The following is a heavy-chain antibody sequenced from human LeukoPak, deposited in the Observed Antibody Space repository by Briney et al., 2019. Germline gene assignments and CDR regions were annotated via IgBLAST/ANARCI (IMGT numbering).Heavy chain of an antibody. CDR3: AREIGRDYFDY. CDR2: IYHSGST. D-gene: IGHD1-26*01. J-gene: IGHJ4*02. V-gene: IGHV4-38-2*02. Sequence: SETLSLTCTVSAYSIANGYYWGWIRQPPGKGLEWIGNIYHSGSTYYNPSLKSRVTISIDTSKNQFSLNLRSVTAADTAVYYCAREIGRDYFDYWGQGTLVTVSS. CDR1: AYSIANGYY.